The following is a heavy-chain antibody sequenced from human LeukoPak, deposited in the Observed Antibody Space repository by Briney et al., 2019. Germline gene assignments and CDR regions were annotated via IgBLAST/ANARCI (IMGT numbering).Heavy chain of an antibody. CDR1: GGSISFYD. Sequence: PAETLSLTCTVSGGSISFYDLSWIRQPPGKVLEWIGHIYSRWSSNYTPSLKSPVTISVDTSKNQFSLKVRSVTAADTAVYYCARGGVQLPLYYFDYWGQGTLVTVSS. J-gene: IGHJ4*02. CDR2: IYSRWSS. CDR3: ARGGVQLPLYYFDY. V-gene: IGHV4-59*01. D-gene: IGHD5-18*01.